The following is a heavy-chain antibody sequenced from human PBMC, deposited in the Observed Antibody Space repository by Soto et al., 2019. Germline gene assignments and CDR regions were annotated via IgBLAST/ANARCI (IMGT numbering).Heavy chain of an antibody. D-gene: IGHD3-22*01. J-gene: IGHJ4*02. Sequence: SVKVSCKASGGTFSNHAISWVRQAPGQGPEWMGGIIPLSGTTNYAQKFQGRVTITADESMTTAYMEMSSLRSEDTAVYYCARGPDRSGFYLFDHWGPGTLVTVSS. V-gene: IGHV1-69*13. CDR3: ARGPDRSGFYLFDH. CDR1: GGTFSNHA. CDR2: IIPLSGTT.